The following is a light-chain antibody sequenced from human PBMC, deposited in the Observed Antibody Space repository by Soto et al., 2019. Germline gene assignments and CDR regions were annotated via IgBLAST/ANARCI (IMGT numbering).Light chain of an antibody. CDR3: SSYAESNNHNYV. J-gene: IGLJ1*01. CDR2: HVS. Sequence: QSALTQPPSASGSPGKSVTISCTGTSSDVGGYNYVSWYQQHPGKAPKLMIFHVSKRPSGVPDRFSGSKSGNTASLTVSGLQAEDEADYYCSSYAESNNHNYVFGTGTKLTVL. V-gene: IGLV2-8*01. CDR1: SSDVGGYNY.